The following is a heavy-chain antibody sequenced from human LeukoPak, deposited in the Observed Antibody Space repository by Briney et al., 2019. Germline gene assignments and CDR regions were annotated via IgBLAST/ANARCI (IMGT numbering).Heavy chain of an antibody. CDR3: ARTSGYDSSRHDY. J-gene: IGHJ4*02. CDR2: NYPGDSDT. Sequence: GGSLKTPLKGFGYRFTSYWIGWVRQMPGKGLEGMGINYPGDSDTRYSPSFQGQVTISADKSISTAYLQWSSLKASDTAMYYCARTSGYDSSRHDYWGQGTLVTVSS. D-gene: IGHD5-12*01. V-gene: IGHV5-51*01. CDR1: GYRFTSYW.